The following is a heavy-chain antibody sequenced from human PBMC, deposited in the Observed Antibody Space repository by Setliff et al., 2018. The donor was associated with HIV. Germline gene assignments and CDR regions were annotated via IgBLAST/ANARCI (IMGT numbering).Heavy chain of an antibody. D-gene: IGHD1-26*01. CDR2: IYYSGST. V-gene: IGHV4-39*01. Sequence: PSETLSLTCTVSGGSISSSNYYWGWIRQPPGKGLEWIGSIYYSGSTYYNPSLKSRVTISVDTSKNQFSLKLSSVTAADTAVYYCARRVVGAIYYFDYWGQGTRVTVSS. J-gene: IGHJ4*02. CDR1: GGSISSSNYY. CDR3: ARRVVGAIYYFDY.